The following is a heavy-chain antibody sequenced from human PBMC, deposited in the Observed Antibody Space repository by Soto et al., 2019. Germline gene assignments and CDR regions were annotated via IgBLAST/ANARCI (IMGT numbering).Heavy chain of an antibody. CDR3: ARGYSYGYGKYYGMDV. CDR1: VFTVSSNY. Sequence: PVGSLRLSCASSVFTVSSNYMSCVRQSPGKGLEWVSVIYSGGSTYYADSVKGRFTISRDNSKNTLYLQMNSLRAEDTAVYYCARGYSYGYGKYYGMDVWGQGTTVTVSS. V-gene: IGHV3-53*01. CDR2: IYSGGST. D-gene: IGHD5-18*01. J-gene: IGHJ6*02.